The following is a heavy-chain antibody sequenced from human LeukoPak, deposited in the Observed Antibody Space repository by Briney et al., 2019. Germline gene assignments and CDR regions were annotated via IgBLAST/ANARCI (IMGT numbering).Heavy chain of an antibody. CDR1: GFTFSPFS. CDR3: AKDMCSGGSCYNYYGMDV. Sequence: GGSLRLSCAASGFTFSPFSMNWVRQAPGKGLEWVAYITGSFSDAKYYADSVKGRFTISRDNAKNSVYLQMNSLRAEDTALYYCAKDMCSGGSCYNYYGMDVWGQGTTVTVSS. V-gene: IGHV3-48*04. J-gene: IGHJ6*02. D-gene: IGHD2-15*01. CDR2: ITGSFSDAK.